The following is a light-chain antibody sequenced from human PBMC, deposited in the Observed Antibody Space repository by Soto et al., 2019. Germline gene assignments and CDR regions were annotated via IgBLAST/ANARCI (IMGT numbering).Light chain of an antibody. CDR2: EVN. Sequence: QSVLTQPASVSGSPGQSITISCTGTSSDVGGYNYVSWYQQHPGKAPKLMIYEVNNRPSGVSNRFSGSKSGNTASLTISGLQAQDEADYFYSSYTINNNGVLGDGTKVTVL. CDR1: SSDVGGYNY. J-gene: IGLJ1*01. V-gene: IGLV2-14*01. CDR3: SSYTINNNGV.